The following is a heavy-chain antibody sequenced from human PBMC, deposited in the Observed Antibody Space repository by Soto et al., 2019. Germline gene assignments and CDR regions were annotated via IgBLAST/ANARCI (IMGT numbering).Heavy chain of an antibody. Sequence: GGSLRLSCAASGFSFSAYTMNWVRQAPGKGLEWVSSISSSSTYIYYADSVKGRFTISRANARNSLYLQMNTLRAEDTAVYYCTRDFRGYGDSSYPYYFDSWGQGTLVTVSS. CDR1: GFSFSAYT. V-gene: IGHV3-21*01. D-gene: IGHD4-17*01. J-gene: IGHJ4*02. CDR2: ISSSSTYI. CDR3: TRDFRGYGDSSYPYYFDS.